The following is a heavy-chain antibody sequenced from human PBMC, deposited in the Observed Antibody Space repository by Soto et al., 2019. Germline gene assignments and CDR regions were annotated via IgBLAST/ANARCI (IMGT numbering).Heavy chain of an antibody. J-gene: IGHJ6*04. D-gene: IGHD1-1*01. CDR2: GNAGTGNT. CDR1: GYTSTKYA. CDR3: PFQVRGAGEIHFHFIQV. V-gene: IGHV1-3*01. Sequence: QLLQSGTEVKRPGASVKVSCKASGYTSTKYAIHWVRQAPGQRPEWMGWGNAGTGNTKYSQKFPGRVTITHDTSEDTAHRELSSLKSEDTPEYYPPFQVRGAGEIHFHFIQVCGEGPTVTASS.